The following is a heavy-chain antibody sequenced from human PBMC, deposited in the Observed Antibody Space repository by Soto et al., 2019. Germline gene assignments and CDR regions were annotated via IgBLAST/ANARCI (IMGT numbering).Heavy chain of an antibody. Sequence: NPSETLSLTCTVSGGSISRYYWSWIRQPAGKGLEWIGRIYTSGSTNYNPSLKSRVTMSVDTSKNQFSLKLSSVTAADTAVYYCARTGHYYDSSGYSLMDVWGQGTTVTVSS. J-gene: IGHJ6*02. CDR3: ARTGHYYDSSGYSLMDV. D-gene: IGHD3-22*01. V-gene: IGHV4-4*07. CDR1: GGSISRYY. CDR2: IYTSGST.